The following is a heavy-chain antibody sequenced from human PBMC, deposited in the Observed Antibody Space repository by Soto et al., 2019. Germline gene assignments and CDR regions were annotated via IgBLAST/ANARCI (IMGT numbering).Heavy chain of an antibody. Sequence: GASVKVSCKASGYTFTSYGISWVRQAPGQGLEWMGWISAYNGNTNYAQKLQGRVTMTTDTSTSTAYMELRSLRSDDTAVYYCAGDRATMVRGVIITYNWFDPWGQGTLVTVSS. J-gene: IGHJ5*02. CDR2: ISAYNGNT. CDR1: GYTFTSYG. D-gene: IGHD3-10*01. CDR3: AGDRATMVRGVIITYNWFDP. V-gene: IGHV1-18*01.